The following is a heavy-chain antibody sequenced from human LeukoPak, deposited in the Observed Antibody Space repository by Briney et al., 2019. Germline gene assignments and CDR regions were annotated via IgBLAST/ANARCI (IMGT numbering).Heavy chain of an antibody. CDR2: ISGSGGGT. CDR3: AKVIPGHRDV. D-gene: IGHD3-16*02. CDR1: GFTSSSDT. J-gene: IGHJ6*02. Sequence: GGCLRLSCAASGFTSSSDTMSGGRHALREGLEWVSAISGSGGGTYYADSVNGRFNNSRDNPKNPLYLQMNSLRAEDKAVYNCAKVIPGHRDVWGQGTTVTVSS. V-gene: IGHV3-23*01.